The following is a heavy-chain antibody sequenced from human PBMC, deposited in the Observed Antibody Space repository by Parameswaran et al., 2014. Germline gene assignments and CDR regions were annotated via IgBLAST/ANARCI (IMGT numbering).Heavy chain of an antibody. V-gene: IGHV4-34*01. CDR3: ARGQVDTAMVSFDY. D-gene: IGHD5-18*01. Sequence: VRQAPGKGLEWIGEINHSGSTNYNPSLKSRVTISVDTSKNQFSLKLSSVTAADTAVYYCARGQVDTAMVSFDYWGQGTLVTVSS. CDR2: INHSGST. J-gene: IGHJ4*02.